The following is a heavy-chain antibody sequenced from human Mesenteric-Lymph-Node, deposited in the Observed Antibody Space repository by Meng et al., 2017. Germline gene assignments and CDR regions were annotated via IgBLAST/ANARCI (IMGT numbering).Heavy chain of an antibody. D-gene: IGHD6-19*01. CDR2: IYHSGST. V-gene: IGHV4-4*02. J-gene: IGHJ4*02. CDR1: GDSISSSHW. Sequence: QVPLTESGPGLVKPSGTLSLTCAVSGDSISSSHWWSWVRQPPGKGLEWIGEIYHSGSTHYNPSLRSRVTISVDKSQHQFSLKLGSVTAADTAVYYCAREGGWSNFDYWGQGTLVTVSS. CDR3: AREGGWSNFDY.